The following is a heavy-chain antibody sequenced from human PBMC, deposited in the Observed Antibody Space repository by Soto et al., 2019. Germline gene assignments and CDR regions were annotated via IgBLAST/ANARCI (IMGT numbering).Heavy chain of an antibody. CDR2: ISSSSSTI. D-gene: IGHD5-18*01. Sequence: EVQLVESGGGLVQPGGSLRLSCAASGFTFSSYSMNWVRQAPGKGLEWVSYISSSSSTIYYADSVKGRFTISRDNAKNSLYLQMNSLRDEDTAVYYCARDKEACVDTPYYYGMDVWGQGTTVTVSS. CDR1: GFTFSSYS. CDR3: ARDKEACVDTPYYYGMDV. V-gene: IGHV3-48*02. J-gene: IGHJ6*02.